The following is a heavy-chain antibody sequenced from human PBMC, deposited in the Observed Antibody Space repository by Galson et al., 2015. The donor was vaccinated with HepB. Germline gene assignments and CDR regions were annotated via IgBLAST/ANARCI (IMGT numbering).Heavy chain of an antibody. V-gene: IGHV1-69*10. D-gene: IGHD3-10*01. Sequence: SVKVSCKASGGTFSSYAISWVRQAPGQGLEWMGGIIPILGIANYAQKFQGRVTITADKSTSTAYMELSSLRSEDTAVYYCAREEWGRGSGSYYLDYWGQGTLVTVSS. CDR2: IIPILGIA. CDR3: AREEWGRGSGSYYLDY. J-gene: IGHJ4*02. CDR1: GGTFSSYA.